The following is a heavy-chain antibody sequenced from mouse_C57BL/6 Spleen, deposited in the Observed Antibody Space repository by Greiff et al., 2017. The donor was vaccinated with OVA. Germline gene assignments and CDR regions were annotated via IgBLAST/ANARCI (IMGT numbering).Heavy chain of an antibody. CDR3: ARDDYAWFAT. CDR2: ISDGGSYT. J-gene: IGHJ3*01. D-gene: IGHD2-4*01. Sequence: EVKVVESGGGLVKPGGSLKLSCAASGFTFSSYAMSWVRQTPEKRLEWVATISDGGSYTYYPDNVKGRFTISRDNAKNNLYLQMSHLKSEDTAMYYCARDDYAWFATGAKGLWSLSLQ. V-gene: IGHV5-4*01. CDR1: GFTFSSYA.